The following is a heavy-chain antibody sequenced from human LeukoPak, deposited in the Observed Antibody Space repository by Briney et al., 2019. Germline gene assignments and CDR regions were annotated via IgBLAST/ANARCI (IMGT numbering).Heavy chain of an antibody. Sequence: GGSLRLSCAASGFTFSSYGMTWVRQAPGKGLEWVSAISGSGGGTYHADSVKGRFTISRDNSKNTLYLQMNSLRAEDTAVYYCAKDLVAQNLRFLEWLFGGAFDYWGQGTLVTVSS. CDR3: AKDLVAQNLRFLEWLFGGAFDY. CDR1: GFTFSSYG. D-gene: IGHD3-3*01. J-gene: IGHJ4*02. V-gene: IGHV3-23*01. CDR2: ISGSGGGT.